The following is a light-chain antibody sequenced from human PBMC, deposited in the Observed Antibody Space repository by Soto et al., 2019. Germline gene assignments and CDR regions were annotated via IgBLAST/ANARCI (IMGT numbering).Light chain of an antibody. CDR3: SSYAGSNTYV. CDR2: EVT. V-gene: IGLV2-8*01. CDR1: SSDVGRYNY. Sequence: QSALPQPPSASGSPGQSVTISCAGTSSDVGRYNYVSWYQQHPGKAPKLIIYEVTKRPSGVPDRFSGSKSGSTASLTVSGLPHKDEADYYCSSYAGSNTYVFGTGTKLTVL. J-gene: IGLJ1*01.